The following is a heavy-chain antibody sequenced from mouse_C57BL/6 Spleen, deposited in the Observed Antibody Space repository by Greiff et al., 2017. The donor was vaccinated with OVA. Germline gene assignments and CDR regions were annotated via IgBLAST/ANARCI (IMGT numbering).Heavy chain of an antibody. Sequence: QVQLKQPGAELVKPGASVKMSCKASGYTFTSYWITWVKQRPGQGLEWIGDIYPGSGSTTYNEKFKSKATLTVDTSSSTAYMQLSSLTSEDSAVYYCARGGGQLRPHARDYWGQGTSVTVSS. D-gene: IGHD3-2*02. CDR2: IYPGSGST. V-gene: IGHV1-55*01. CDR3: ARGGGQLRPHARDY. CDR1: GYTFTSYW. J-gene: IGHJ4*01.